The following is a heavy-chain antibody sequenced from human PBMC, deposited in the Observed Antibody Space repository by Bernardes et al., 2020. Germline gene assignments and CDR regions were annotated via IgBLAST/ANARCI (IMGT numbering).Heavy chain of an antibody. J-gene: IGHJ5*02. D-gene: IGHD3-3*01. CDR1: GYTFTSYD. CDR2: MNPNSGTT. V-gene: IGHV1-8*01. CDR3: ARGFIPDYDFWSGYPGHWFDH. Sequence: ASVKVSCKASGYTFTSYDITWVRQATGQGLEWMGWMNPNSGTTGYAQKFQGRVTMTRNTSISTAYMELSSLRSEDTAVYYCARGFIPDYDFWSGYPGHWFDHWGQGTLVTGSS.